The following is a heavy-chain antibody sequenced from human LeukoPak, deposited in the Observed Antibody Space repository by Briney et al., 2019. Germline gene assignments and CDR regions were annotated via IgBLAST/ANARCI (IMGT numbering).Heavy chain of an antibody. CDR3: AKVGSAYDFWSGFDY. CDR1: GFTFSTYG. J-gene: IGHJ4*02. V-gene: IGHV3-30*02. CDR2: IRYDGSSK. Sequence: GGSLRLSCAASGFTFSTYGMHQVRQTPGKGLEWVAFIRYDGSSKSYADSVKGRFTISRDNSKNVLYLQMNSLRADDTAVYYCAKVGSAYDFWSGFDYWGQGTLVTVSS. D-gene: IGHD3-3*01.